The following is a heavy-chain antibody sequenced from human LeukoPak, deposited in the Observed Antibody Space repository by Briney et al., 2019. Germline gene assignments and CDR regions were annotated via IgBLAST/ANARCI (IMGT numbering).Heavy chain of an antibody. CDR3: AKVQEMATILPPFHY. D-gene: IGHD5-24*01. V-gene: IGHV3-23*01. CDR2: ISGSGGTT. CDR1: AFTVTSYS. Sequence: PGPSLRLSCAASAFTVTSYSISCVRQAPGKGLEWVLAISGSGGTTHYADSVKGRFTISRDNSKNTLYLQVNSLRAADTAVYYCAKVQEMATILPPFHYWGQGTLVTVSS. J-gene: IGHJ4*02.